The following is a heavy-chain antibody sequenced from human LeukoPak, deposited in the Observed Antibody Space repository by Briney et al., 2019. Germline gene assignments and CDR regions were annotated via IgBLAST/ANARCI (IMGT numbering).Heavy chain of an antibody. CDR1: GYTFTSYY. CDR3: ARDVVVKYSSSSVPFDY. Sequence: ASVKVSCKASGYTFTSYYMHWVRQAPGQGLEWMGWINRNSGGTNYAQTLQGRVTMTRDTSISTAYMELSRLRSDDTAVYYCARDVVVKYSSSSVPFDYWGQGTLVTVSS. D-gene: IGHD6-6*01. V-gene: IGHV1-2*02. CDR2: INRNSGGT. J-gene: IGHJ4*02.